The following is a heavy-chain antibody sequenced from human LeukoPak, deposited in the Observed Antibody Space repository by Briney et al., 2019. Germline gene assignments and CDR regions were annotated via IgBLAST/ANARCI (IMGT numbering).Heavy chain of an antibody. D-gene: IGHD1-26*01. CDR1: GGSFSGYY. CDR3: ASQKGRRSKYNWFDP. Sequence: PSETLSLTCAVYGGSFSGYYWSWIRQPPGKGLEWIGEINHSGSTNYNPSLKSRVTISVDTSKNQFSLKLSSVTAAETDVYYCASQKGRRSKYNWFDPWGQGTLVTVSS. V-gene: IGHV4-34*01. J-gene: IGHJ5*02. CDR2: INHSGST.